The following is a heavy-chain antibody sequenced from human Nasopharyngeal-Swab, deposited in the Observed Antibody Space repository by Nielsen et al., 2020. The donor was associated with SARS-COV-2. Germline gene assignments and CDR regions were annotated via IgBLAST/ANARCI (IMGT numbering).Heavy chain of an antibody. CDR1: GFSFSNHG. Sequence: GESLKISCAASGFSFSNHGMSWVRQAPGKGLEWVSAISISGNKLYYADSVRDRFTISRDNSKNTLYLQMNSLRAEDTAVYYCAAAPSGDYGGYWGQGTLVTVSS. CDR3: AAAPSGDYGGY. D-gene: IGHD4-23*01. V-gene: IGHV3-23*01. J-gene: IGHJ4*02. CDR2: ISISGNKL.